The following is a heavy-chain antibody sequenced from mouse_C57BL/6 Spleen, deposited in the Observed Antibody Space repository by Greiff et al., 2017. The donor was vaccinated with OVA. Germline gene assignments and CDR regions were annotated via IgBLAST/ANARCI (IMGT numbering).Heavy chain of an antibody. CDR1: GYTFTSYW. D-gene: IGHD1-1*01. V-gene: IGHV1-69*01. CDR3: ARGIYYYGSSSYAMDY. CDR2: IDPSDSYT. Sequence: VQLQQPGAELVMPGASVKLSCKASGYTFTSYWMHWVKQRPGQGLEWIGEIDPSDSYTNYNQKFKGKSTLTVDKSSSTAYMQLSSLTSEDSAVYYCARGIYYYGSSSYAMDYWGQGTSVTVSS. J-gene: IGHJ4*01.